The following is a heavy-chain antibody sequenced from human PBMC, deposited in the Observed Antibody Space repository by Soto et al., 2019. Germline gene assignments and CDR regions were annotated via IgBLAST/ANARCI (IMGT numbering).Heavy chain of an antibody. CDR1: GFTFSSYS. V-gene: IGHV3-48*01. D-gene: IGHD3-10*01. CDR2: ISSSSSTI. J-gene: IGHJ5*02. Sequence: GGSLRLSCAASGFTFSSYSMNWVRQAPGKGLEWVSYISSSSSTIYYADSVKGRFTISRGNAKNSLYLQMNSLRAEDTAVYYCARGGSLNWFDPWGQGTLVTAPQ. CDR3: ARGGSLNWFDP.